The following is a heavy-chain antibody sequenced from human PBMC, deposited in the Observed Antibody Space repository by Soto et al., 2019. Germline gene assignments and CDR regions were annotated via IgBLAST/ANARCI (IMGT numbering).Heavy chain of an antibody. Sequence: EVQLLESGGGLVQPGWSLTLSCAASGFTFSSYAMSWLRQAPGKGLEWVSAIDGTGDNTHYADSVKGRFTFSRDNSRNTLYLQMNGLRTEDTALYYCAKQVTGWFNDAFDVWGQGTLVTVSS. CDR3: AKQVTGWFNDAFDV. V-gene: IGHV3-23*01. J-gene: IGHJ3*01. CDR2: IDGTGDNT. D-gene: IGHD6-19*01. CDR1: GFTFSSYA.